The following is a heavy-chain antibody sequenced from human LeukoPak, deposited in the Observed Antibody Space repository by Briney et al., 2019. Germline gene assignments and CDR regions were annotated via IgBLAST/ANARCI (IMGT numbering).Heavy chain of an antibody. CDR1: GGSISRYY. D-gene: IGHD3-22*01. Sequence: SETLSLTCTVSGGSISRYYWSWIRQPPGKGLEWIGHIYNTGNPKYNPSLQSRVTILVDKSKNQFSLNLNSVTAADTAIYYCARCRSYDSSGYCDAVDIWGQGTMVTVSS. V-gene: IGHV4-59*01. J-gene: IGHJ3*02. CDR2: IYNTGNP. CDR3: ARCRSYDSSGYCDAVDI.